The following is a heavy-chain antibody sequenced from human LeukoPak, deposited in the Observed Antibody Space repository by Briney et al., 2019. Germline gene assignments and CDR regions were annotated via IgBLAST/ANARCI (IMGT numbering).Heavy chain of an antibody. D-gene: IGHD3-10*01. V-gene: IGHV5-51*01. J-gene: IGHJ3*02. Sequence: GESLKISFKGSGYSFTSYWIGWVRQMPGKGLEWMGIIYPGDSDTRYSPSFQGQVTISADKSISTAYLQWSSLKASDTAMYYCARISMVRGVIIAFDIWGQGTMVTVSS. CDR3: ARISMVRGVIIAFDI. CDR1: GYSFTSYW. CDR2: IYPGDSDT.